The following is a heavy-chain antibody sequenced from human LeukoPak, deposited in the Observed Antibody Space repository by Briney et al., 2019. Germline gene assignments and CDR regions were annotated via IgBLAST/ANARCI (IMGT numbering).Heavy chain of an antibody. D-gene: IGHD1-26*01. Sequence: PSQTLSLTCTVSGGSISSGSYYWRWIRQPAGTGVEWVGRIYTTGSTNYNPSLNSRVTISVDTSKNQFSLKLSSVTAADTAVYYCARVLGATIGYWGQGTLVTVSA. V-gene: IGHV4-61*02. CDR3: ARVLGATIGY. J-gene: IGHJ4*02. CDR2: IYTTGST. CDR1: GGSISSGSYY.